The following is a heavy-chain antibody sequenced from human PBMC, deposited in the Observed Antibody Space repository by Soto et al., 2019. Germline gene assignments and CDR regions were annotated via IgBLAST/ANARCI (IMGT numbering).Heavy chain of an antibody. Sequence: GGSLRLSCVASGFIFSTYGINWVRQAPGKGLEWVSSISANGGSTYYADSVKGRFTISRDNSKNTLYLQMNSLRAEDTAVYYCAKATSNFDYWGQGTLVTVSS. CDR1: GFIFSTYG. D-gene: IGHD6-6*01. CDR3: AKATSNFDY. CDR2: ISANGGST. V-gene: IGHV3-23*01. J-gene: IGHJ4*02.